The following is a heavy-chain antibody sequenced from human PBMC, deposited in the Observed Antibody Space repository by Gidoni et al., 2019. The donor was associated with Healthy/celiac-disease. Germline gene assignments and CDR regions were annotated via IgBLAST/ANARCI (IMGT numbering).Heavy chain of an antibody. CDR3: AKDGHIVVVPAATPDLDY. CDR1: GFSFSSCG. D-gene: IGHD2-2*01. CDR2: ISYDGSNK. V-gene: IGHV3-30*18. J-gene: IGHJ4*02. Sequence: QVQLVESGGGVVRPGRSLRLSCAASGFSFSSCGMHWVRQAPGKGLEWVAVISYDGSNKYYADSVKGRFTISRDNSKNTLYLQMNSLRAEDTAVYYCAKDGHIVVVPAATPDLDYWGQGTLVTVSS.